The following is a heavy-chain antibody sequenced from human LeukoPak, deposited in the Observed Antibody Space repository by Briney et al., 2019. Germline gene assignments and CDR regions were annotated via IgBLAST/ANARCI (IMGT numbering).Heavy chain of an antibody. CDR1: GFTFSSYS. CDR3: AREVSTVTTTFAY. V-gene: IGHV3-21*01. Sequence: PGGSLRLSCAASGFTFSSYSMNWVRQAPGKGLEWVSSISSSSSYIYYADSVKGRFTISRDNAKNSLYLQMNSLRAEDTAVYYCAREVSTVTTTFAYWGQGPRVTVPS. D-gene: IGHD4-17*01. J-gene: IGHJ4*02. CDR2: ISSSSSYI.